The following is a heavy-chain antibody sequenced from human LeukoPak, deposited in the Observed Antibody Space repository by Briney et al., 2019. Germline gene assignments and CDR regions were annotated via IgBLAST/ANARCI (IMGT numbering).Heavy chain of an antibody. Sequence: PGGSLRLSCAASGFTFSSYAMSWVRQAPGKGLEWVAGIDWNSDNIGYVDSVKGRFTISRDNAKNSLYLQMNSLRAEDTALYYCAKLLRVGTLREAFDIWGQGTMVTVSS. CDR2: IDWNSDNI. CDR3: AKLLRVGTLREAFDI. CDR1: GFTFSSYA. D-gene: IGHD2-8*02. J-gene: IGHJ3*02. V-gene: IGHV3-9*01.